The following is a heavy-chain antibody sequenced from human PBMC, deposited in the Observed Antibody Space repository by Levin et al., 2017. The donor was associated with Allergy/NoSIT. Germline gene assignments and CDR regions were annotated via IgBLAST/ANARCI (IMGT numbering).Heavy chain of an antibody. J-gene: IGHJ4*02. Sequence: LSLPCAASGFPFRSYAMSWVRPAPGKGLEWVSTISGSGGTTYYADSVKGRFTISRDNSKNTLYLQMNSLRAEDTAVYYCAKRGFLDYWGQGTLVTVSS. D-gene: IGHD2/OR15-2a*01. CDR2: ISGSGGTT. CDR3: AKRGFLDY. V-gene: IGHV3-23*01. CDR1: GFPFRSYA.